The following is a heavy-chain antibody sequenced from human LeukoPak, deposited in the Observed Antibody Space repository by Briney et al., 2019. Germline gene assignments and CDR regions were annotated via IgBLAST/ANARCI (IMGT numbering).Heavy chain of an antibody. J-gene: IGHJ4*02. Sequence: ASVKVSCKASGYTFTSYAMNWVRQAPGQGLEWMGWINTNTGNPTYAQGFTGRFVFSLDTSVSTAYLQISSLKAEDTAVYYCARGKPGESDYYDSSGYLLDYWGQGTLVTVSS. CDR3: ARGKPGESDYYDSSGYLLDY. CDR2: INTNTGNP. D-gene: IGHD3-22*01. CDR1: GYTFTSYA. V-gene: IGHV7-4-1*02.